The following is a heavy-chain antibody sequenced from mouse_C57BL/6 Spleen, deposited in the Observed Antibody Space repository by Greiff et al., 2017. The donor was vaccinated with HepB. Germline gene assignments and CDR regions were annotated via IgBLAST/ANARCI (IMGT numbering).Heavy chain of an antibody. D-gene: IGHD1-1*01. CDR3: ARDRDYGSSPLDY. CDR1: GFTFSSYA. J-gene: IGHJ2*01. CDR2: ISDGGSYT. V-gene: IGHV5-4*01. Sequence: EVMLVESGGGLVKPGGSLKLSCAASGFTFSSYAMSWVRQTPEKRLEWVATISDGGSYTYYPDNVKGRFTISRDNAKNNLYLQMSHLKSEDTAMYYCARDRDYGSSPLDYWGQGTTLTVSS.